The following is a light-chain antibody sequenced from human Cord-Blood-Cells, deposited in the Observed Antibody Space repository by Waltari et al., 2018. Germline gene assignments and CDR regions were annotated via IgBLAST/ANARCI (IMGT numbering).Light chain of an antibody. CDR2: GAS. CDR3: QQYGSSPPLT. V-gene: IGKV3-20*01. CDR1: QSVSSSY. J-gene: IGKJ4*01. Sequence: EIVLTQSPGTLSLSPGERATLSCRASQSVSSSYLAWYHQKPGQAPGLLIHGASSRATGIPDRFSGSGSGTDFTLTISRLEPEDFAVYYCQQYGSSPPLTFGGGTKVEIK.